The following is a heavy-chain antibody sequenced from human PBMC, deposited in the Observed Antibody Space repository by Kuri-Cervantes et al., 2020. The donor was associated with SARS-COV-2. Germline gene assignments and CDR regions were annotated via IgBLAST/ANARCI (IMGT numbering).Heavy chain of an antibody. V-gene: IGHV3-23*01. CDR3: VKDSRVYYFDY. J-gene: IGHJ4*02. CDR1: RFTFNTYA. CDR2: ISGSGGST. Sequence: GESLKISCTASRFTFNTYAMSWVRQAPGKGLEWVSAISGSGGSTYYADSVKGRFTISRDNSKNTLYLQMNSLRAEDTAVYYCVKDSRVYYFDYWGQGTLVTVSS. D-gene: IGHD2/OR15-2a*01.